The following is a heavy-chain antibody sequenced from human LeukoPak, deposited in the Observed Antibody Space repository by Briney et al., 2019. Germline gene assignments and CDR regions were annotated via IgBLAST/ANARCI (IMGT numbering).Heavy chain of an antibody. Sequence: SQTLSLTCAVYGGSFNGYYWSWIRQPPGKGLEWIGEINHSGSTNYNPPLKSRVPISVDTSKIQFSQKLSSVTAADTAVYYCARCGGFLEWLLAIDYWGQGTLVTVSS. CDR2: INHSGST. D-gene: IGHD3-3*01. CDR3: ARCGGFLEWLLAIDY. V-gene: IGHV4-34*01. CDR1: GGSFNGYY. J-gene: IGHJ4*02.